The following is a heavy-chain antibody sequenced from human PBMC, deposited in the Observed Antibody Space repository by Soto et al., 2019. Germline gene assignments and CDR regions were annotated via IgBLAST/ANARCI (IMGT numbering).Heavy chain of an antibody. CDR2: ISGSGGAT. Sequence: PGGSLRLSCAASGFTFTSFAVSWVRQAPGKGLEWVSAISGSGGATYYADSVKGRFTVSRDNSRNTVYLQMNSLRAEDTAVYYCARAPFTIYDTSGYYDYWGQGTLVTVSS. J-gene: IGHJ4*02. D-gene: IGHD3-22*01. CDR3: ARAPFTIYDTSGYYDY. CDR1: GFTFTSFA. V-gene: IGHV3-23*01.